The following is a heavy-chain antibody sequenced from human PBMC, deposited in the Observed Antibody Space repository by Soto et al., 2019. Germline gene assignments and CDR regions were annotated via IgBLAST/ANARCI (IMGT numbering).Heavy chain of an antibody. CDR2: FDPEDGET. D-gene: IGHD5-18*01. CDR3: AIEPRSGYSYGVAY. Sequence: ASVKVSCKVSGYTLTELSMHWVRQAPGKGLEWMGGFDPEDGETIYAQKFQGRVTMTEDTPTDTAYMELSSLRSEDTAVYYCAIEPRSGYSYGVAYWGQGTLVTVSS. V-gene: IGHV1-24*01. J-gene: IGHJ4*02. CDR1: GYTLTELS.